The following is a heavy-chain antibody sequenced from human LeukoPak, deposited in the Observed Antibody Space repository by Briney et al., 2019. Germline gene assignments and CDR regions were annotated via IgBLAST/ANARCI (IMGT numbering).Heavy chain of an antibody. CDR3: ARAIEVAVAGINWFDP. J-gene: IGHJ5*02. CDR1: GFTFSSYS. CDR2: ISSSSSTI. V-gene: IGHV3-48*01. Sequence: GGSLRLSCAASGFTFSSYSMNWVRQAPGKGLEWVSYISSSSSTIYYADSVKGRFTISRDNAKNPLYLQMNSLRAEDTAVYYCARAIEVAVAGINWFDPWGQGTLVTVSS. D-gene: IGHD6-19*01.